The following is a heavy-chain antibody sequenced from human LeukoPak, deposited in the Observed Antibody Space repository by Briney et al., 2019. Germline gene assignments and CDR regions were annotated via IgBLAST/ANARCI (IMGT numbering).Heavy chain of an antibody. V-gene: IGHV3-33*01. CDR1: GFTFSSYG. J-gene: IGHJ6*03. D-gene: IGHD6-13*01. Sequence: GRSLRLSCAASGFTFSSYGMHWVRQAPGKGLEWVAVIWYDGSNKYYADSVKGRFTISRDNSKNTLYLQMNSLRAEDTAVYYCARDQDSSSWYKVYYYYYYMDVWGKGTTVTVSS. CDR3: ARDQDSSSWYKVYYYYYYMDV. CDR2: IWYDGSNK.